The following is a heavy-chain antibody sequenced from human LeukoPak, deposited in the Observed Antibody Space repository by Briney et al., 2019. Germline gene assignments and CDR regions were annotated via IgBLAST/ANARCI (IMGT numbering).Heavy chain of an antibody. CDR2: MNPNSGNT. CDR3: ARSAAYWNYASYYMDV. CDR1: GYTFTSYD. Sequence: ASLKLSCKASGYTFTSYDINGVRQATGQGLECRVGMNPNSGNTGYAQKLQGRVTMTRNSSIRTAYMGLSSLRSEDTDVYYCARSAAYWNYASYYMDVWGKGTTVTVSS. D-gene: IGHD1-7*01. V-gene: IGHV1-8*01. J-gene: IGHJ6*03.